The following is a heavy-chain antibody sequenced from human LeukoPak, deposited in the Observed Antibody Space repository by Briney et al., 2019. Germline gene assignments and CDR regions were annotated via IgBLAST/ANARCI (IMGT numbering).Heavy chain of an antibody. CDR1: GFTFSSYA. V-gene: IGHV3-23*01. J-gene: IGHJ6*03. Sequence: QPGGSLRLSCAASGFTFSSYAMSWVRQAPGKGLEWVSAISGSGGSTYYADSVKGRFTISRDNSKNTLFLQMNSLRAEDTAVYYCAKTDGYSYSYSGYYYMDVWGKGTTVTVSS. CDR3: AKTDGYSYSYSGYYYMDV. D-gene: IGHD5-18*01. CDR2: ISGSGGST.